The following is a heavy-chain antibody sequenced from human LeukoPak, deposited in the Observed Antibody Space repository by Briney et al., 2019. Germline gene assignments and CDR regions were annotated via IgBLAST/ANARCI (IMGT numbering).Heavy chain of an antibody. V-gene: IGHV5-51*01. Sequence: GESLKISCQGSGYRFTDYWIGWVRQMPGRGLEWMGVIYPGDSDTRYRPSFQGQVSISADKSITTAYLHWSSLKASDTAMYYCARRKWGRGSGGGGAFDIWGQGTMVTVSS. CDR1: GYRFTDYW. D-gene: IGHD1-26*01. CDR3: ARRKWGRGSGGGGAFDI. CDR2: IYPGDSDT. J-gene: IGHJ3*02.